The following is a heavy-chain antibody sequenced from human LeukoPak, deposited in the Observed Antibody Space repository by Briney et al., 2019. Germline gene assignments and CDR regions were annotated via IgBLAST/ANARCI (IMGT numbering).Heavy chain of an antibody. CDR1: GGSISSYY. Sequence: SETLSLTCSVSGGSISSYYWSWIRQPAGKGLEWIGRIYTSGSTNYNPSLKSRVTMSVDTSKNQFSLKLSSVTAADTAVYYCARDQEDTASGVYYYYMDVWGKGTTVTVSS. J-gene: IGHJ6*03. V-gene: IGHV4-4*07. CDR2: IYTSGST. CDR3: ARDQEDTASGVYYYYMDV. D-gene: IGHD2-15*01.